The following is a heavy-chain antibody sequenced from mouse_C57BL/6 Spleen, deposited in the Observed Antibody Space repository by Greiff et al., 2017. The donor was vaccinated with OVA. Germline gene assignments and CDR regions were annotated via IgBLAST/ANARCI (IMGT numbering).Heavy chain of an antibody. CDR2: INYDGSST. J-gene: IGHJ4*01. CDR3: ARDRGYDGYYAMDY. V-gene: IGHV5-16*01. D-gene: IGHD2-3*01. Sequence: EVQLVESEGGLVQPGSSMKLSCTASGFTFSDYYMAWVRQVPETGLEWVANINYDGSSTYYLDSLKSRFIISRDNAKNILYLQMSSLKSEDTATYYCARDRGYDGYYAMDYWGQGTSVTVSS. CDR1: GFTFSDYY.